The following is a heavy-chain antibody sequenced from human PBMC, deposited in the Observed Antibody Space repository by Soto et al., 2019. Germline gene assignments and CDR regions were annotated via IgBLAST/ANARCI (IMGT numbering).Heavy chain of an antibody. J-gene: IGHJ2*01. CDR1: GGSISSSIYY. CDR2: IYYSGST. CDR3: GRQGGKHRIGVRYFDL. V-gene: IGHV4-39*01. D-gene: IGHD6-19*01. Sequence: QLQLQESGPGLVKPSETLSLTCTVSGGSISSSIYYWGWIRQPPAKGLEWIGSIYYSGSTYYNPSLKSRVTISVDTSNRQCARKLGSVTAADTAVYDCGRQGGKHRIGVRYFDLWGRGTLVTVSS.